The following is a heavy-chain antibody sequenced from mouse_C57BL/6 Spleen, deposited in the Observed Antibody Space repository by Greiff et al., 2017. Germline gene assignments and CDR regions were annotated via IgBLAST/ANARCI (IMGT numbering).Heavy chain of an antibody. CDR1: GYAFSSSW. D-gene: IGHD3-2*02. CDR3: ARGQLRPGVFDY. Sequence: VQLQQSGPELVKPGASVKISCKASGYAFSSSWMNWVKQRPGKGLEWIGRIYPGDGDTNYNGKFKGKATLTADKSSSTAYMQLSSLTSEDSAVYFCARGQLRPGVFDYWGQGTTLTVSS. CDR2: IYPGDGDT. V-gene: IGHV1-82*01. J-gene: IGHJ2*01.